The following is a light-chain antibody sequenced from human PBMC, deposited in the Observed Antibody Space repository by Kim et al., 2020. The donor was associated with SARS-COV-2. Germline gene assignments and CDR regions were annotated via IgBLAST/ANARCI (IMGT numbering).Light chain of an antibody. CDR2: YVN. V-gene: IGLV3-21*04. CDR1: NIADYR. Sequence: PGKTPRTSCGGNNIADYRVHCYQLKPGQAPILVLYYVNLLPSGIPERFSGSNSGSTVTLTISRVEAGDEADYYCQVWDTSADRVVFGGGTKLTVL. CDR3: QVWDTSADRVV. J-gene: IGLJ2*01.